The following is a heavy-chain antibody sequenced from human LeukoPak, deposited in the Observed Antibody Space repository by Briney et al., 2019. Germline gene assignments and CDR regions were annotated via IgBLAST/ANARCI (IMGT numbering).Heavy chain of an antibody. CDR3: ARVKTAWHSEVNYYFYYMDV. Sequence: PGGSLRLSCAASRLIFSDYYLTWIRQAPGKGLEWVSYISSSGTSISYADSVKGRFTISRDNANNSLYLHMNSLRADDTAIYYCARVKTAWHSEVNYYFYYMDVWGKGTTVTVSS. D-gene: IGHD1-1*01. V-gene: IGHV3-11*01. CDR1: RLIFSDYY. CDR2: ISSSGTSI. J-gene: IGHJ6*03.